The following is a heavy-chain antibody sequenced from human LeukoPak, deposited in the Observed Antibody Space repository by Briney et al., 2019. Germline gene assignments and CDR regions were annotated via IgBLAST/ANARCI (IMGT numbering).Heavy chain of an antibody. CDR3: AKGTGDSSGWYGFDY. CDR2: IGGSGGST. J-gene: IGHJ4*02. D-gene: IGHD6-19*01. CDR1: GFTFKSYA. V-gene: IGHV3-23*01. Sequence: GGSLRLSCAASGFTFKSYAMTWVRQAPGKGLEWVAAIGGSGGSTYYADSVKGRCTISRDNSKNTLYLQMNSLRAEDTAVYYCAKGTGDSSGWYGFDYWGQGTLVTVSS.